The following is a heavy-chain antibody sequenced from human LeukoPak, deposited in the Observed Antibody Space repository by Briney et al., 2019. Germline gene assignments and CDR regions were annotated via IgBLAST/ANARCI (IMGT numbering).Heavy chain of an antibody. Sequence: GGSLRLSCAASGFTFSSYAMSWVRQAPGKGLEWVSAISGSGGSTYYADSVKGRLTISRDNSKNTLYLQMNSLRAEDTAVYYCAKTYCSSTSCPGMDVWGKGTTVTVSS. CDR3: AKTYCSSTSCPGMDV. D-gene: IGHD2-2*01. J-gene: IGHJ6*04. CDR1: GFTFSSYA. V-gene: IGHV3-23*01. CDR2: ISGSGGST.